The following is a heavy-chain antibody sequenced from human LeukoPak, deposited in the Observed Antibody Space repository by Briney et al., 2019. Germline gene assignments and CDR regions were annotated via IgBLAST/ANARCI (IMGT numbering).Heavy chain of an antibody. CDR3: ANEHGG. CDR2: INPNSGGT. Sequence: ASVRVSCKASGYTFTGYYMHWVRQAPGQGLEWMGWINPNSGGTNYAQKFQGRVTLATDTSITTAYMELSSLTSDDTASYHCANEHGGWGQGTPVTVSS. D-gene: IGHD3-16*01. CDR1: GYTFTGYY. V-gene: IGHV1-2*02. J-gene: IGHJ4*02.